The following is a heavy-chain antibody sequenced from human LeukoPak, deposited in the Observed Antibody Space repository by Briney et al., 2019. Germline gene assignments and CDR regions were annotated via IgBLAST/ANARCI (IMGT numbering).Heavy chain of an antibody. CDR1: GYSISSGYY. D-gene: IGHD5-12*01. CDR2: IYHSGST. V-gene: IGHV4-38-2*02. Sequence: SETLSLTCTVSGYSISSGYYWGWIRQPPGKGLEWIGSIYHSGSTYYNPSLKSRVTISVDTSKNQFSLKLSSVTAADTAVYYCARVSGYDSLYYYYYYMDVWGKGTTVTVSS. CDR3: ARVSGYDSLYYYYYYMDV. J-gene: IGHJ6*03.